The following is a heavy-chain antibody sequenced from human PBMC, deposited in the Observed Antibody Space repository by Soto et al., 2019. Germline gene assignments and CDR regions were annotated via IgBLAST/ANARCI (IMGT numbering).Heavy chain of an antibody. Sequence: ASVKVSCKASGYTFTIYYMHWVRQAPGQGLEWMGIINPSGGSTSYAQKFQGRVTMTRDTSTSTVYMELSSLRSEDTAVYYCARGGEDIVVVPADYGMDVWGQGTTVTVSS. CDR1: GYTFTIYY. CDR2: INPSGGST. J-gene: IGHJ6*02. CDR3: ARGGEDIVVVPADYGMDV. V-gene: IGHV1-46*01. D-gene: IGHD2-2*01.